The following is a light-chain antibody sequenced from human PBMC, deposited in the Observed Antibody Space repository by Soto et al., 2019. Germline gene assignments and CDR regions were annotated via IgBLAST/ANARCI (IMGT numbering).Light chain of an antibody. CDR1: QSISSW. Sequence: DIQMTQSPSTLSAPVGDRVTLTCRASQSISSWLAWFQQKPGKAPKLLIYKASSLESGVPSRFSGSGSGTDFTLTISSLQPDDFATYYCQQYNIYPWTFGQGTKVDIK. V-gene: IGKV1-5*03. CDR2: KAS. CDR3: QQYNIYPWT. J-gene: IGKJ1*01.